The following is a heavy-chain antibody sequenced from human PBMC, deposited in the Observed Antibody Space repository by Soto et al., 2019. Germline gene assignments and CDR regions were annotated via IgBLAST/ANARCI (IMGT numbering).Heavy chain of an antibody. Sequence: QVQLVESGGGVVQPGRSLRLSCVGSGFIFSNYGMHWVRQTPGKGLEWVAFMSYDGSDTFYADSVKGRFTISRDNSKNTLFLHMSKLRAKDTAMYYCTIVRVADSALDHWGQGTLVTVSS. D-gene: IGHD3-10*02. CDR3: TIVRVADSALDH. J-gene: IGHJ4*02. CDR1: GFIFSNYG. CDR2: MSYDGSDT. V-gene: IGHV3-30*03.